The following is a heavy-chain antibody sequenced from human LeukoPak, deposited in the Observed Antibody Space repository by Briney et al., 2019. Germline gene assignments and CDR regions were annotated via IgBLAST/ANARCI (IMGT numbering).Heavy chain of an antibody. CDR2: ISYNGRT. D-gene: IGHD4-23*01. J-gene: IGHJ4*02. CDR3: ARRLGGNGGLDY. V-gene: IGHV4-30-4*08. CDR1: GVSINSGDYY. Sequence: PSETLSLTCTVSGVSINSGDYYWSWIRQPPGKGLEWIGYISYNGRTFYNPSLNSRLTISVDTSKNHFSLKLTSVTAADTAVYYCARRLGGNGGLDYWGQGILVTVSS.